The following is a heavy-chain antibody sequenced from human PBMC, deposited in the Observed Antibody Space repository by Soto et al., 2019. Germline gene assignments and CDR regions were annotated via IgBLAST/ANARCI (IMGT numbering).Heavy chain of an antibody. CDR3: AAVIPERFLSHYYYGMDV. CDR1: GFTFTSSA. CDR2: IVVGSGNT. J-gene: IGHJ6*02. Sequence: SVKVSCKASGFTFTSSAVQWVRQARGQRLEWIGWIVVGSGNTNYAQKFQERVTITRDMSTSTAYMELSSLRSEDTAVYYCAAVIPERFLSHYYYGMDVWGQGTTVPVSS. V-gene: IGHV1-58*01. D-gene: IGHD3-3*01.